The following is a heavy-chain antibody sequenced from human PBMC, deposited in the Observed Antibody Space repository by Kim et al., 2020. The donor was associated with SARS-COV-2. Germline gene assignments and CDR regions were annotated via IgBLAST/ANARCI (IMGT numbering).Heavy chain of an antibody. CDR3: AREGYGSGNGGMDV. J-gene: IGHJ6*02. Sequence: AQKFQGRVTITADESTSTAYMELSSLRSEDTAVYYCAREGYGSGNGGMDVWGQGTTVTVSS. D-gene: IGHD3-10*01. V-gene: IGHV1-69*01.